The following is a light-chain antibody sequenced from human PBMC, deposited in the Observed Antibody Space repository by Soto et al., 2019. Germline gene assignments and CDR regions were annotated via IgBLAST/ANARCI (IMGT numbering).Light chain of an antibody. CDR1: PSVSSS. CDR2: DAS. CDR3: QQRRNWPLT. J-gene: IGKJ4*01. V-gene: IGKV3-11*01. Sequence: IVLTQSPATLSSSPGERATLSCRASPSVSSSLAWYQQKPGQTPRLLIYDASNRATGIPARFNGSGSGTDFTLTVSSLEPEDFAVYYCQQRRNWPLTFGGGTKVEIK.